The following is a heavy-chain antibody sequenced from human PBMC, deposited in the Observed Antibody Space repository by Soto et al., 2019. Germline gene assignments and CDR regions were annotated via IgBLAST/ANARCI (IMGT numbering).Heavy chain of an antibody. V-gene: IGHV4-34*01. J-gene: IGHJ4*02. CDR3: ARGSAIVAAGTFPFDY. D-gene: IGHD6-13*01. Sequence: SETLSLTCAVYGGSFSGYYWSWIRQPPGKGLEWIGEINHSGSTNYNPSLKSRVTISVDTSKNQFSLKLSSVTAADTAVYYCARGSAIVAAGTFPFDYWGQGTLVTVSS. CDR1: GGSFSGYY. CDR2: INHSGST.